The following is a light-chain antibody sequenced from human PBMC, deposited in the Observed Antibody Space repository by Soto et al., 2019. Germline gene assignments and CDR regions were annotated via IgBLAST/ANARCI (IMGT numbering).Light chain of an antibody. V-gene: IGLV2-18*02. Sequence: QSVLTQPPSVSGSPGQSVTISCTATSSGVGNYDRVAWYHQPPGTAPKLVLYEVYNRPSGVPDRFSGSKSGNTASLIISGLQAEDEGDYYCGSYTSSATWVFGGGTQLTVL. CDR2: EVY. CDR1: SSGVGNYDR. CDR3: GSYTSSATWV. J-gene: IGLJ3*02.